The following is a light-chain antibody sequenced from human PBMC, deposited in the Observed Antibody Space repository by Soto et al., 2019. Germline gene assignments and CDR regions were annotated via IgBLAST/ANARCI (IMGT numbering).Light chain of an antibody. CDR3: QSYDSSLNGYV. V-gene: IGLV1-40*01. CDR2: GKT. CDR1: GSNNAAGDD. J-gene: IGLJ1*01. Sequence: QSVPTQPPSISGAPGQRGTISCIASGSNNAAGDDGHWYQQPPGAVPRLLIYGKTDRPSGVPVRFSGSNSGTSASLAITGLQAEDEADYYCQSYDSSLNGYVFGTGTKVTVL.